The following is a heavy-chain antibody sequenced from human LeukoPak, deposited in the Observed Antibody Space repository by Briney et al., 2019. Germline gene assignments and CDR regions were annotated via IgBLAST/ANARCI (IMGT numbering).Heavy chain of an antibody. CDR3: ARDFGPETDSSGWSYFDY. CDR2: ISSSGSTI. J-gene: IGHJ4*02. V-gene: IGHV3-48*03. D-gene: IGHD6-19*01. Sequence: PGGSLRLSCAASGFTFSSYEMNWVRQAPGKGLEWVSYISSSGSTIYYADSVKGRFTISRDNAKNSLYLQMNSLRAEDTAAYYCARDFGPETDSSGWSYFDYWGQGTLVTVSS. CDR1: GFTFSSYE.